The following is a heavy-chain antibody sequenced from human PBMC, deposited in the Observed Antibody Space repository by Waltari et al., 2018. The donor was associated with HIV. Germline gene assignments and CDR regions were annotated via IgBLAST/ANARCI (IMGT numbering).Heavy chain of an antibody. CDR3: ARGQDYDFWSGYYYDY. Sequence: QVQLQQWGAGPLKPSETLSLTCAAYGGSFSGSYWSWIRQPPGKGLEWIGEINHSGSTNYNPSLKSRVTISVDTSKNQFSLKLSSVTAADTAVYYCARGQDYDFWSGYYYDYWGQGTLVTVSS. D-gene: IGHD3-3*01. J-gene: IGHJ4*02. CDR2: INHSGST. CDR1: GGSFSGSY. V-gene: IGHV4-34*01.